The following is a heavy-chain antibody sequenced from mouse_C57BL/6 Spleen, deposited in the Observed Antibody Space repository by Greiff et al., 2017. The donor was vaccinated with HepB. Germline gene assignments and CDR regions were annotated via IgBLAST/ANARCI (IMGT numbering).Heavy chain of an antibody. V-gene: IGHV1-50*01. CDR2: IDPSDSYT. D-gene: IGHD1-1*01. Sequence: QVHVKQSGAELVKPGASVKLSCKASGYTFTSYWMQWVKQRPGQGLEWIGEIDPSDSYTNYNQKFKGKATLTVDTSSSTAYMQLSSLTSEDSAVYYCAREGGITTVVAKGYFDVWGTGTTVTVSS. CDR1: GYTFTSYW. J-gene: IGHJ1*03. CDR3: AREGGITTVVAKGYFDV.